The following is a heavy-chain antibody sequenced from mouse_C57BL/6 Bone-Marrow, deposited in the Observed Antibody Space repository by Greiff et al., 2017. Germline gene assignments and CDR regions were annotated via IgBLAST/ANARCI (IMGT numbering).Heavy chain of an antibody. J-gene: IGHJ1*03. Sequence: QVHVKQSGAELVRPGTSVKMSCKASGYTFTNYWIGWAKQRPGHGLEWIGDIYPGGGYTNYNEKFKGKATLTADKSSSTAYMQFSSLTSEDSAIYYCARRAPYWYFDVWGTGTTVTVSS. CDR3: ARRAPYWYFDV. V-gene: IGHV1-63*01. CDR1: GYTFTNYW. D-gene: IGHD3-3*01. CDR2: IYPGGGYT.